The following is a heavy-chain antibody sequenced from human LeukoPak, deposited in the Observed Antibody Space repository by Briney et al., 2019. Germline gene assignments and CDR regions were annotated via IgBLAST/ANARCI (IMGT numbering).Heavy chain of an antibody. V-gene: IGHV4-39*01. D-gene: IGHD5/OR15-5a*01. CDR2: IRYSGST. CDR1: GGSISSNTYF. J-gene: IGHJ5*02. Sequence: SETLSLTCNVSGGSISSNTYFWGWIRRPPGKGLEWIGSIRYSGSTYYNPSLKSRVTISVDTSKNQFSLNLSSLTAADTAMYYCATSDTVSTYNWFDPWGQGTLVTVS. CDR3: ATSDTVSTYNWFDP.